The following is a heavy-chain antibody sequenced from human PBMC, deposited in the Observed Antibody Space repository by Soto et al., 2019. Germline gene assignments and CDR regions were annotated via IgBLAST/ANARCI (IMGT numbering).Heavy chain of an antibody. CDR2: ISAYNGNT. Sequence: ASVKVSCKASGYTFTSYGISWVRQAPGQGLEWMGWISAYNGNTNYAQKLQGRVTMTTDTSTSTAYMELRSLRSDDTAVYYCARDPHIWGSYRTNYFDYWGQGTLVTVSS. CDR3: ARDPHIWGSYRTNYFDY. D-gene: IGHD3-16*02. J-gene: IGHJ4*02. CDR1: GYTFTSYG. V-gene: IGHV1-18*01.